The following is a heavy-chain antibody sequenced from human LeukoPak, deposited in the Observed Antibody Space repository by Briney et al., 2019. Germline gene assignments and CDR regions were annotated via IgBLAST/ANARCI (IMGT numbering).Heavy chain of an antibody. CDR3: ARDYGGNSGAFDI. CDR2: IYSGGST. D-gene: IGHD4-23*01. J-gene: IGHJ3*02. Sequence: GGSLRLSCAASGFTVSSNYMSWVRQAPGKGLEWVSVIYSGGSTYYADSVKGRFTISRDNSKNTLYLQMNSLRAEDTAVYYCARDYGGNSGAFDIWGQGTMVTVSS. CDR1: GFTVSSNY. V-gene: IGHV3-53*01.